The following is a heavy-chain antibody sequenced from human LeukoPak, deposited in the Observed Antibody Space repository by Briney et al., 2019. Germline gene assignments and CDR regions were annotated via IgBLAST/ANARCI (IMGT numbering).Heavy chain of an antibody. CDR1: GYTFTSYG. J-gene: IGHJ4*02. D-gene: IGHD3-10*01. CDR3: ARDNGGHYYGSGCDY. Sequence: ASVTVSCKASGYTFTSYGISWVRQAPGQGLEWMGWISAYNGNTNYAQKLQGRVTMTTDTSTSTAYMELRSLRSDDTAVYYCARDNGGHYYGSGCDYWGQGTLVTVSS. CDR2: ISAYNGNT. V-gene: IGHV1-18*04.